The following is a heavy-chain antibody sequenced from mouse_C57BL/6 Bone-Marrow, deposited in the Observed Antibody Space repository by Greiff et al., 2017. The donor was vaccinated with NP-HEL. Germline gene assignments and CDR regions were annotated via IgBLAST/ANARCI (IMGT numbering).Heavy chain of an antibody. CDR1: GYTFTSYW. CDR2: IHPNSGST. V-gene: IGHV1-64*01. J-gene: IGHJ4*01. Sequence: QVQLQQPGAELVKPGASVKLSCKASGYTFTSYWMHWVKQRPGQGLEWIGMIHPNSGSTNYNEKFKSKATLTVDKSSSTAYMQLSSLTSEDSAVYYCVRGAGSSYDYAMDYWGQGTSVTVPS. D-gene: IGHD1-1*01. CDR3: VRGAGSSYDYAMDY.